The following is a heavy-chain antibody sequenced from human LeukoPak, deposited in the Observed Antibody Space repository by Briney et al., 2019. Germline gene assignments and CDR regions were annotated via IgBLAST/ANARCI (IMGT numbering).Heavy chain of an antibody. CDR3: ARERYNWNYYDAFDI. CDR1: GYSFILYG. D-gene: IGHD1-7*01. J-gene: IGHJ3*02. V-gene: IGHV1-18*01. CDR2: ISTSTGDT. Sequence: ASVEVSCKTSGYSFILYGISWVRQAPGQGPEWMGWISTSTGDTKYTQKFQGRVTMTRDTSISTAYMELSRLRSDDTAVYYCARERYNWNYYDAFDIWGQGTMVTVSS.